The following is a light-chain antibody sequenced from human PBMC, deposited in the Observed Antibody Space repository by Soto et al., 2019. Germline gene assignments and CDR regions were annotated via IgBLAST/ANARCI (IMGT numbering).Light chain of an antibody. CDR1: QDINRW. Sequence: DIQMTQSPSTLSASVGDRVTITCRASQDINRWLAWYQQKPGTAPKLLIYLASTLQSGVPSRFSGGGSGTEFTLTVSSLQSDDFATYYCQQYDSYPRTFGQGTKLEIK. V-gene: IGKV1-5*03. CDR3: QQYDSYPRT. CDR2: LAS. J-gene: IGKJ2*01.